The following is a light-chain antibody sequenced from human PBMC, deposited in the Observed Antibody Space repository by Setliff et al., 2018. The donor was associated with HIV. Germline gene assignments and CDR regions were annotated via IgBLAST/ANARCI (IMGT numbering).Light chain of an antibody. CDR3: LQYNSHSLYS. Sequence: DIQMTQSPSTLSASVGDRVTITCRASQSIGIWVSWYQQKRGKAPNLLSYKASSLQSGVSSRFSGSGSGTVFTLTISSLQPDDCATYYCLQYNSHSLYSCGQGTKVDIK. V-gene: IGKV1-5*03. CDR1: QSIGIW. CDR2: KAS. J-gene: IGKJ2*03.